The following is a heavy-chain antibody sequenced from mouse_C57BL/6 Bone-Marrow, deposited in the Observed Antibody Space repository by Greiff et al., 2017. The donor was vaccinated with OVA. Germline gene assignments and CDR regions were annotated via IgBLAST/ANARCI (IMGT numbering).Heavy chain of an antibody. CDR3: AGRGY. Sequence: VQLQQPGAELVKPGASVKLSCKASGYTFTSYWMQWVKQRPGQGLEWIGEIDPSDSYTNYNQKFKGKATLTVDTSSSPAYMQLSSLTSEDTAVYYCAGRGYWGKGPPLTVSS. CDR1: GYTFTSYW. V-gene: IGHV1-50*01. CDR2: IDPSDSYT. J-gene: IGHJ2*01.